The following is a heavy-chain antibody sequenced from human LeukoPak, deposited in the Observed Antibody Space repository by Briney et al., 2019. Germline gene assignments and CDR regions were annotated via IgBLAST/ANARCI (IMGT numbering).Heavy chain of an antibody. V-gene: IGHV4-61*02. CDR1: GGSISSGSYY. Sequence: KPSETLSLTCTVSGGSISSGSYYWSWIRQPAGKGLEWIGRIYTSGSTNYNPSLKSRVTISVDTSKNQFSLKLSSVTAADTAVYYCAREGYGVTDYWGQGTLVTVSS. J-gene: IGHJ4*02. CDR2: IYTSGST. D-gene: IGHD2-8*01. CDR3: AREGYGVTDY.